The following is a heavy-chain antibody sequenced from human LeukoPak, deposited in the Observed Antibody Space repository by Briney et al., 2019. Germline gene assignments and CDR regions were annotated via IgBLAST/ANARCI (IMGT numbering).Heavy chain of an antibody. Sequence: SETLSLTCTVSGGSIGSNYWTWIRQPPGKGLEYIGYIYYTGATNYNPSLKSRFTISVDTSKNQFSLKMTSVTAADTAVYFCAKYGNSGWVIDNWGQGTLVTVSS. CDR1: GGSIGSNY. V-gene: IGHV4-59*08. CDR2: IYYTGAT. D-gene: IGHD6-19*01. CDR3: AKYGNSGWVIDN. J-gene: IGHJ4*02.